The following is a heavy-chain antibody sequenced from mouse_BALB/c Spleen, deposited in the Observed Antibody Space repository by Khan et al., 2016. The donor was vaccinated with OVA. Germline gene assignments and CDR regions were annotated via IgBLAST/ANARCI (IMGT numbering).Heavy chain of an antibody. CDR2: ICSGGST. CDR1: GFTFTNYS. D-gene: IGHD1-1*01. J-gene: IGHJ3*01. CDR3: ARSGYYYGRRDLLAY. Sequence: QMQLKQSGPGLVQPSQCLTLTCTVSGFTFTNYSVNWVRQSPGKGLEWLGVICSGGSTAYYTAFISRLTISRDTSRSKAYIKMNSLQPNDTARYYCARSGYYYGRRDLLAYWGQGTLVTVSA. V-gene: IGHV2-2*02.